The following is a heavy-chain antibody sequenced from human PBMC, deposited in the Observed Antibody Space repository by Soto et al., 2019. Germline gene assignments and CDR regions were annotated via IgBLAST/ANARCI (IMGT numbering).Heavy chain of an antibody. CDR3: VRGASLNFDY. CDR1: GFTFSDYY. Sequence: GGSLRLSCAAAGFTFSDYYMTWIRQAPGKGLEWVSYISTSGNTINYADSVKGRFTISRDNAKNSLYLQMNSLRAEDTAFYYCVRGASLNFDYWGQGTLVTVSS. J-gene: IGHJ4*02. CDR2: ISTSGNTI. D-gene: IGHD1-26*01. V-gene: IGHV3-11*01.